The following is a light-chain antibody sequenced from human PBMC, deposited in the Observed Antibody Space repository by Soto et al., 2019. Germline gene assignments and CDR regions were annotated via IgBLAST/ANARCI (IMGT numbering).Light chain of an antibody. Sequence: DIQMTQSPSTLSGSLGDRVTITCRASQTISSWLAWYQQKPGKAPKLLIYKASTLKSGVPSRFSGGESGTEYTLTISSLQPEDSATYYCQQLYIFPLTFGQGTRLEI. CDR2: KAS. V-gene: IGKV1-5*03. CDR3: QQLYIFPLT. J-gene: IGKJ5*01. CDR1: QTISSW.